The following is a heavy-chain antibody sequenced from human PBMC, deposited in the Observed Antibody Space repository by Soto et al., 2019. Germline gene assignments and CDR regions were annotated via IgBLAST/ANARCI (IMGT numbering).Heavy chain of an antibody. CDR3: ARAWVVVTAPDY. J-gene: IGHJ4*02. CDR1: GYTFTSYA. Sequence: QVQLVQSGAEEKKPGASVKVSCKASGYTFTSYAMHWVRQAPGQRLEWMGWINAGNGNTKYSQKFQGRVTITRDTSASAAYMELSSLRSEETAVYSCARAWVVVTAPDYWGQGALGTVSS. D-gene: IGHD2-21*02. CDR2: INAGNGNT. V-gene: IGHV1-3*05.